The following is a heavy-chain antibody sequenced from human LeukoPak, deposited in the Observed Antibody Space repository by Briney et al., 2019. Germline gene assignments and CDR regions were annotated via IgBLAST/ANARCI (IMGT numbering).Heavy chain of an antibody. V-gene: IGHV3-9*01. Sequence: SLRLSCAASGFTFDDYAMHWVRQAPGKGLEWVSGISWISGSLGYADSVKGRFTISRDNAKNSLYLQMNSLRAEDTALYYCAKDRYSSGYYYVDYWGQGTLVTVSS. CDR1: GFTFDDYA. CDR2: ISWISGSL. J-gene: IGHJ4*02. CDR3: AKDRYSSGYYYVDY. D-gene: IGHD3-22*01.